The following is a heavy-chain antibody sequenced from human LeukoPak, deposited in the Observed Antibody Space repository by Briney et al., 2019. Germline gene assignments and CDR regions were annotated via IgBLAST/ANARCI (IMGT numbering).Heavy chain of an antibody. CDR3: ARGVITIFGVASGFDY. J-gene: IGHJ4*02. D-gene: IGHD3-3*01. CDR1: GGSFSGYY. Sequence: SETLSLTCAVYGGSFSGYYWSWIRQPPGKGPEWIGEINHSGSTNYNPSLKSRVTISVDTSKNQFSLKLSSVTAADTAVYYCARGVITIFGVASGFDYWGQGTLVTVSS. CDR2: INHSGST. V-gene: IGHV4-34*01.